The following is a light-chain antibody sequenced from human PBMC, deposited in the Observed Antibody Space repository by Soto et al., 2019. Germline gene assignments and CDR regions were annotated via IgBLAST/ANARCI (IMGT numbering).Light chain of an antibody. J-gene: IGLJ2*01. V-gene: IGLV2-14*03. Sequence: QSVLTQPASVSGSPGQSITISCTGTSSDIGGYNDVSWYHQHPAKAPKLIVYDVTKRPAGVSHLFSGAKSGNTASLTISALHAEDEADYYCGSSSNRGPLGVVFGGGTKLTVL. CDR3: GSSSNRGPLGVV. CDR2: DVT. CDR1: SSDIGGYND.